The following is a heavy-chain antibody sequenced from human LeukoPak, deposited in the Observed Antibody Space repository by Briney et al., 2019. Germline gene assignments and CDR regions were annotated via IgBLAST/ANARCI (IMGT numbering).Heavy chain of an antibody. J-gene: IGHJ3*02. D-gene: IGHD3-22*01. CDR3: AKDTTWDYYDSSGYWSNDAFDI. V-gene: IGHV3-23*01. Sequence: GGSLRLSCAASGFTFSNYAMSWVRQAPGKGLVWVSGISGSDGTTYYADSVKGRFTISRDNSKNTLYLQMNGLRAEDTAVYYCAKDTTWDYYDSSGYWSNDAFDIWGQGTMVTVSS. CDR2: ISGSDGTT. CDR1: GFTFSNYA.